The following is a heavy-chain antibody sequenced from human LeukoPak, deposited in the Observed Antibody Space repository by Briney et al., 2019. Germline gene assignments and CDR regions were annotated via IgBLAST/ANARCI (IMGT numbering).Heavy chain of an antibody. V-gene: IGHV1-8*03. CDR2: MNPNSGNT. D-gene: IGHD3-9*01. J-gene: IGHJ5*02. Sequence: ASVKVSCKASGYTFTSYDINWVRQPTGQGLEWMGWMNPNSGNTGYAQKFQGRVTITRNTSISTAYMELSSLRSEDTAVYYCARESYDILTGYYRTTNWFDPWGQGTLVTVSS. CDR1: GYTFTSYD. CDR3: ARESYDILTGYYRTTNWFDP.